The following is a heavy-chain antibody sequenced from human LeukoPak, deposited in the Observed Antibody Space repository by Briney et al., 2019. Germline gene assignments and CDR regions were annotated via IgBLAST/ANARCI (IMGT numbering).Heavy chain of an antibody. D-gene: IGHD1-1*01. CDR1: GFTFSSYW. J-gene: IGHJ4*02. CDR3: ARFAVTTAGDY. CDR2: VTGDGSGA. Sequence: GGSLRLSCAASGFTFSSYWMHWVRQAPGKGLVWVSRVTGDGSGANYADSVKGRFTISRDNAKNTLYLQMNSLRAEDTAVYYCARFAVTTAGDYWGQGTLVTVSS. V-gene: IGHV3-74*01.